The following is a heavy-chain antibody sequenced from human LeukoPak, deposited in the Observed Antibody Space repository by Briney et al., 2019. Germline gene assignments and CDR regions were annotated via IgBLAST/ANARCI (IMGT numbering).Heavy chain of an antibody. J-gene: IGHJ4*02. CDR2: IIPIFGTA. V-gene: IGHV1-69*13. D-gene: IGHD5-18*01. CDR1: GGTFSSYA. CDR3: ARGGTHPVIQLWPPLDY. Sequence: SVKVSCKASGGTFSSYAISWVRQAPGQGLEWMGGIIPIFGTANYAQKFQGRVTITADESTSTAYMELSSLRSEDTAVYYCARGGTHPVIQLWPPLDYWGQGTLVTVSS.